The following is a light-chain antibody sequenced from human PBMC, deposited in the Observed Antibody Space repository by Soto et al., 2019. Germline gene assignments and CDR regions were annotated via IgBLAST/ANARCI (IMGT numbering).Light chain of an antibody. CDR1: QSVSSSY. CDR2: GAS. CDR3: QQYGYSPIT. J-gene: IGKJ5*01. Sequence: EIVLTQSPGTLSLSPGERATLSCRASQSVSSSYLAWYQQKPGQAPRLLIYGASSRATGIPDRFSGSGSGTDFTLTISRPEPEDFAVYYRQQYGYSPITFGQGTRLEIK. V-gene: IGKV3-20*01.